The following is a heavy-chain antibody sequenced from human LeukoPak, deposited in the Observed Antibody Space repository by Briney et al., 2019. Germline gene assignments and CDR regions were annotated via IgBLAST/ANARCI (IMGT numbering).Heavy chain of an antibody. J-gene: IGHJ4*02. CDR3: ARDMIDSRGYSFDY. Sequence: QAGGSLRLSCAASGFTFSSYWMSWVRQAPGKGLEWVANIKQDGSEKYYVDSVKGRFTISRDNAKNSLYLQMNSLRAEDTAVYYCARDMIDSRGYSFDYWGQGTLVTVSS. CDR2: IKQDGSEK. V-gene: IGHV3-7*01. D-gene: IGHD3-22*01. CDR1: GFTFSSYW.